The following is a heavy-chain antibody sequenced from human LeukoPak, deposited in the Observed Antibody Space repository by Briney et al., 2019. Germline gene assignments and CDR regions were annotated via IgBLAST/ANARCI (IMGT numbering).Heavy chain of an antibody. CDR2: IYPGDSDT. CDR3: ARRQDWFDP. V-gene: IGHV5-51*01. CDR1: GYSFTSYW. Sequence: GESLKISRKGFGYSFTSYWIGWVRQMPGKGLEGVGIIYPGDSDTRYSPSFQGQLTVSPDKSSTAAYLQWRTLKASQAAMYYCARRQDWFDPWGQGTLVTVSS. J-gene: IGHJ5*02.